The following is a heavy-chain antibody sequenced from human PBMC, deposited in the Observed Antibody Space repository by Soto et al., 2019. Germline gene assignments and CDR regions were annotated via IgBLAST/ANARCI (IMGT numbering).Heavy chain of an antibody. CDR1: GFSVSNAW. J-gene: IGHJ6*02. Sequence: EVQLVDSGGGLVKPGGSLRLSCEASGFSVSNAWMNWVRQAAGKGLEWVGRIKTRDEGETTNYAAPVQGRFTISRDDSKNTLYLQMNSLKTEDTAVYYCTTGSVEGFWGQGTTVTVSS. CDR2: IKTRDEGETT. D-gene: IGHD2-15*01. V-gene: IGHV3-15*07. CDR3: TTGSVEGF.